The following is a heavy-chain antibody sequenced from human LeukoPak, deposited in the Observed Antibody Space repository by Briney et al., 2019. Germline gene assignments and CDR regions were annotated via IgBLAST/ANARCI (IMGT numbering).Heavy chain of an antibody. Sequence: SETLSLTCTVSGGSISSYYWSWIRQPPGKGLEWIGYIYYSGSTNYNPSFKSRVTISVDTSKNQFSLKLSSVTAADTAVYYCARHAGAFNAFDIWGQGTMVTVSS. CDR2: IYYSGST. V-gene: IGHV4-59*08. J-gene: IGHJ3*02. D-gene: IGHD1-26*01. CDR3: ARHAGAFNAFDI. CDR1: GGSISSYY.